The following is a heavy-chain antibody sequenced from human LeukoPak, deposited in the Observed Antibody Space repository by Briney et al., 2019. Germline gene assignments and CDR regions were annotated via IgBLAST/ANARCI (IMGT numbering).Heavy chain of an antibody. D-gene: IGHD5-24*01. CDR3: ARDRGWLRYYFDY. V-gene: IGHV4-30-4*08. J-gene: IGHJ4*02. Sequence: SETLSLTCTVSGGSISSGDYYWSWIRQPPGKGLEWIGYIYYSGSTYYNPSLKSRVTISVDTSKNQFSLKLSSVTAADTAVYYCARDRGWLRYYFDYWGQGTLVTVSS. CDR2: IYYSGST. CDR1: GGSISSGDYY.